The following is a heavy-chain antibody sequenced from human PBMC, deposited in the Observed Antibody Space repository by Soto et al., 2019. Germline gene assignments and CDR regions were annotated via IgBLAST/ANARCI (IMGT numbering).Heavy chain of an antibody. J-gene: IGHJ4*02. CDR1: GYNFTSYA. CDR3: ARGPGGPDGPGDY. D-gene: IGHD2-15*01. CDR2: INAGNGNT. V-gene: IGHV1-3*01. Sequence: QVQLVQSGAEVKKPGASVKVSCKASGYNFTSYAMHWVRQAPGQSLEWMGWINAGNGNTKYSQKFQVRVTITRDTSASTAYMELSSLRSEDTAVYYCARGPGGPDGPGDYWGQGTLVTVSS.